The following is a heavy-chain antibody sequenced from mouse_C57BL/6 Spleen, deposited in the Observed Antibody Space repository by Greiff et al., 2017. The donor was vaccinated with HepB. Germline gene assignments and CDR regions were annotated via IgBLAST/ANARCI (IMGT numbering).Heavy chain of an antibody. J-gene: IGHJ3*01. CDR3: ARDRMYYDGSSLAWFAY. Sequence: EVKLVESGGGLVKPGGSLKLSCAASGFTFSSYAMSWVRQTPEKRLEWVATISDGGSYTYYPDNVKGRFTISRDNAKNNLYLQMSHLKSEDTAMYYCARDRMYYDGSSLAWFAYWGQGTLVTVSA. D-gene: IGHD1-1*01. CDR2: ISDGGSYT. V-gene: IGHV5-4*01. CDR1: GFTFSSYA.